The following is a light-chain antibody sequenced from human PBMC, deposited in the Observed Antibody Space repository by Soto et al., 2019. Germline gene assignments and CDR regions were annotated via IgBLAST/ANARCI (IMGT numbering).Light chain of an antibody. CDR3: SAYTGSTLV. J-gene: IGLJ3*02. V-gene: IGLV2-14*03. CDR1: SSDLGSYNF. CDR2: VVN. Sequence: QSALTQPASVSGSPGQSITISCTGTSSDLGSYNFVSWYRQHPGKAPKVLLYVVNNRPSGVSNRFSGSKSGNTASLTISGLQAEDEADYYCSAYTGSTLVFGGGTKLTVL.